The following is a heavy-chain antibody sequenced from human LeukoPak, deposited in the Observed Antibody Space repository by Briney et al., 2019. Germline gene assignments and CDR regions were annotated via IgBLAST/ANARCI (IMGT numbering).Heavy chain of an antibody. V-gene: IGHV1-2*02. CDR3: AREGWDQRDTAAFDH. CDR1: GYTFTGHY. J-gene: IGHJ4*02. D-gene: IGHD6-19*01. Sequence: ASVKVSCKASGYTFTGHYMHWARQAPGQGLEWMGWINTNSGDRNSAQKFQGRVTMTRDTSISTVYMELSRLGPDDTAVYYCAREGWDQRDTAAFDHWGQETLVTVSS. CDR2: INTNSGDR.